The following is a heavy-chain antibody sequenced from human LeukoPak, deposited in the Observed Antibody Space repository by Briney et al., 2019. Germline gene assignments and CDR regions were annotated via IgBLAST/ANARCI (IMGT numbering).Heavy chain of an antibody. CDR3: ARVESEASFHY. CDR1: GYTFTNYY. Sequence: ASVKVSCKASGYTFTNYYMHWVRQAPGQGLEWMGIINPSGGSTSYAQKFQGRVTMTRDTSTTTVYMELRSLRSDDTAVYYCARVESEASFHYWGQGTLVTVFS. J-gene: IGHJ4*02. V-gene: IGHV1-46*01. CDR2: INPSGGST. D-gene: IGHD5-24*01.